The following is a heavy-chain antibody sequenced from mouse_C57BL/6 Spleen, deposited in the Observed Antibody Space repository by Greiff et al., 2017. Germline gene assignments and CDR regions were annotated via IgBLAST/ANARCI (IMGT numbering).Heavy chain of an antibody. Sequence: EVMLVESGGGLVQPGGSMKLSCVASGFTFSNYWMNWVRQSPEKGLEWVAQIRLKSDNYATHYAESVKGRFTISRDDSKSSVYLQMNNLRAEDTGIYYCTGGIYYYGSSHFAYWGQGTLVTVSA. V-gene: IGHV6-3*01. CDR1: GFTFSNYW. CDR2: IRLKSDNYAT. CDR3: TGGIYYYGSSHFAY. D-gene: IGHD1-1*01. J-gene: IGHJ3*01.